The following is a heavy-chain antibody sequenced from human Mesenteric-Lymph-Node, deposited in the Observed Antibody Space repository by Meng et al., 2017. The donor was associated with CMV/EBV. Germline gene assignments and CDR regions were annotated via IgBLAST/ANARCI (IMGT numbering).Heavy chain of an antibody. CDR1: GFTFSSYS. CDR2: ISSSSSTI. Sequence: GESLKISCAASGFTFSSYSMNWVRQAPGKGLEWVSYISSSSSTIYYADSVKGRFTISRDNAKNSLYLQMNSLRAEDTAVYLCARVLRDYHTLAGYYDVVDNWGQGTLVTVSS. J-gene: IGHJ4*02. CDR3: ARVLRDYHTLAGYYDVVDN. D-gene: IGHD3-9*01. V-gene: IGHV3-48*04.